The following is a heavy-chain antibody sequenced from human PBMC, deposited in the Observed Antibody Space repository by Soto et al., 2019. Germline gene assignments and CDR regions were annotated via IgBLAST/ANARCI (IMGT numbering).Heavy chain of an antibody. J-gene: IGHJ4*02. CDR2: ISASSSYT. CDR1: GFTFSDYY. D-gene: IGHD5-12*01. CDR3: ARDHHRYSGYDYVDY. Sequence: GGSLRLSCAASGFTFSDYYMSWIRQAPGKGLEWVSYISASSSYTNYADYVKGQFTISRDNAKNSLYLQMNSLRAEDTAVYYCARDHHRYSGYDYVDYWGQGTLVTVSS. V-gene: IGHV3-11*05.